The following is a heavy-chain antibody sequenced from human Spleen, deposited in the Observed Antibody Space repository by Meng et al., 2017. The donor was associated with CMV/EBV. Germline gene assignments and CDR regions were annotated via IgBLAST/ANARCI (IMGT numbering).Heavy chain of an antibody. CDR2: INCYTSGT. J-gene: IGHJ4*02. V-gene: IGHV1-46*01. CDR3: ARNKSPGDFDY. Sequence: QVLLLQFGPVVMQPAPLLLMYCCTAGYTFPDFCCRSVRHAAGQGLELVGTINCYTSGTAYARKFQVSISMDRDKYTLTVYMDLGSAAYADTYFYACARNKSPGDFDYFGQGTLVTVSS. CDR1: GYTFPDFC.